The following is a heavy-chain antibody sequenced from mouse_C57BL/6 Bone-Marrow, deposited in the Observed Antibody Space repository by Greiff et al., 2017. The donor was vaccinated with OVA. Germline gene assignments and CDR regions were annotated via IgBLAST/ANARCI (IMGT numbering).Heavy chain of an antibody. Sequence: VQLPQSGAELARPGASVKLFCKASGFTFTSYGISWVKQRTGQGLEWIGEIYPRSGNTYYNEKFKGKATLTSDKSSSTAYRELRSPTSEDSAVYFCARGTFDYWGQGTTLTVSS. CDR2: IYPRSGNT. CDR1: GFTFTSYG. J-gene: IGHJ2*01. V-gene: IGHV1-81*01. CDR3: ARGTFDY.